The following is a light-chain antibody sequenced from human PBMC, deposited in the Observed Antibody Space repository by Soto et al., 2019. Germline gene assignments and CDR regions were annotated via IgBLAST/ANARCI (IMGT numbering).Light chain of an antibody. CDR2: AAS. J-gene: IGKJ1*01. V-gene: IGKV1-39*01. CDR1: QSIDTY. Sequence: DVQVTQSPSSLSASVGGRLTITCRASQSIDTYLNWYQRKPGKAPNVLIYAASTLQSGVPTRFSGSSYGTDFTLTISSLQTEDFATYYCQQSYSVPRTFGLGTKVDTK. CDR3: QQSYSVPRT.